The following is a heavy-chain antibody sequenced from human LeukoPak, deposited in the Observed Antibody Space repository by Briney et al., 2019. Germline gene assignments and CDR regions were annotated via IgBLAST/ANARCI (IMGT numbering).Heavy chain of an antibody. CDR1: GFTFSTYA. D-gene: IGHD1-14*01. Sequence: PGGSLRLSCAASGFTFSTYAMNWVRQAPGKGPEWVSAISPIGSRTYYADSVKGRFTISRDNSKNTLYLQMNSLRAGDTAIYYCAKASTVLKPIDSWGQGTLVTVSS. CDR3: AKASTVLKPIDS. CDR2: ISPIGSRT. V-gene: IGHV3-23*01. J-gene: IGHJ4*02.